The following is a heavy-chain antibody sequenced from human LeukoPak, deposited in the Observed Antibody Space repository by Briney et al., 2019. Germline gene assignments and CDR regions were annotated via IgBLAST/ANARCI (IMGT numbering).Heavy chain of an antibody. Sequence: SETLSLTCAVYGGSFSGYYWSWIRQPPGKGLEWIGEINHSGSTNYNPSLKSRVTISVDTSKNQFSLKLGSVTAADTAVYYCARVDSMVRGVIGYFDYWGQGTLVTVSS. CDR3: ARVDSMVRGVIGYFDY. CDR1: GGSFSGYY. CDR2: INHSGST. V-gene: IGHV4-34*01. D-gene: IGHD3-10*01. J-gene: IGHJ4*02.